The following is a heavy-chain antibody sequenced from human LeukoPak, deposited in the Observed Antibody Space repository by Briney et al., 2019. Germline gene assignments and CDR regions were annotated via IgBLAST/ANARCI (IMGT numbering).Heavy chain of an antibody. D-gene: IGHD1-26*01. CDR2: ISSSSSYI. CDR1: GFTFSSYS. J-gene: IGHJ5*02. Sequence: PGGSLRLSCAASGFTFSSYSMNWVRQAPGKGLEWVSSISSSSSYIYYADSVKGRFTISRDNAKNSLYLQMNSLRAEDTAVYYCARDLVGATGRYDPWGQGTLVTASS. V-gene: IGHV3-21*01. CDR3: ARDLVGATGRYDP.